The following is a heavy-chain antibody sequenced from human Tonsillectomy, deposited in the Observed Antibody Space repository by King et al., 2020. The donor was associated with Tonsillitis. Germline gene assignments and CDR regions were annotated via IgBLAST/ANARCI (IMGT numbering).Heavy chain of an antibody. CDR3: AKGKSNYDFWSGLDY. D-gene: IGHD3-3*01. J-gene: IGHJ4*02. V-gene: IGHV3-30*02. CDR1: GFPFSTYG. Sequence: VQLVESGGGLVQPGGSLRLSCAASGFPFSTYGMHWVRQAPGKGLEWLTFIRYDGSNQYSADSVKGRLTISRDNSKNTLYLQMNSLRAEDTAIYYCAKGKSNYDFWSGLDYWGQGTLVTVSS. CDR2: IRYDGSNQ.